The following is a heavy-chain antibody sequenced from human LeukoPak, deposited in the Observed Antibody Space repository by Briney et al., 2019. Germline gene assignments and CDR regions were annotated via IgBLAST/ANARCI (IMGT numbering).Heavy chain of an antibody. J-gene: IGHJ4*02. V-gene: IGHV1-46*02. CDR2: MNPSDGST. D-gene: IGHD6-19*01. Sequence: ASVKVSCKASGYFFNTHFMNWVRQAPGEGLEWMGIMNPSDGSTAYAQKFRGRLTMTRDMSATTFYMELSSLRSEDTALYYCARAAPGGGGWYYFDTWGQGTPVTVS. CDR1: GYFFNTHF. CDR3: ARAAPGGGGWYYFDT.